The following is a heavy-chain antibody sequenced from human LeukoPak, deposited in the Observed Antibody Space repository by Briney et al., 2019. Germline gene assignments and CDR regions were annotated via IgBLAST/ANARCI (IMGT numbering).Heavy chain of an antibody. CDR1: GFTFSSYA. V-gene: IGHV3-23*01. Sequence: GGALRLSCAASGFTFSSYAMSWVRQAPGKGLEWVSGTSGSGGSIHYADSVKGRVTISRDNSKNTLYLQMNSPRADETALYFCAKDMKSGRDGSGPGDYCDYWGRGNLVTVSS. D-gene: IGHD6-19*01. CDR2: TSGSGGSI. J-gene: IGHJ4*02. CDR3: AKDMKSGRDGSGPGDYCDY.